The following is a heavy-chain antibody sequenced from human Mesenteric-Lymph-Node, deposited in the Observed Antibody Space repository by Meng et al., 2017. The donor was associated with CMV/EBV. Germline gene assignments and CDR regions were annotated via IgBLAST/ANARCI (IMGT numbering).Heavy chain of an antibody. Sequence: GSLSLTCTVSGGSISGSNYYWGWIRQPPGKGLEWIGSIYYRGSAYYNPSLKSRVTISVDTSKNQFSLKLSPVTAADTAVYYCARETGTTGNIWGQGTLVTVSS. CDR1: GGSISGSNYY. D-gene: IGHD1-1*01. CDR3: ARETGTTGNI. V-gene: IGHV4-39*07. J-gene: IGHJ4*02. CDR2: IYYRGSA.